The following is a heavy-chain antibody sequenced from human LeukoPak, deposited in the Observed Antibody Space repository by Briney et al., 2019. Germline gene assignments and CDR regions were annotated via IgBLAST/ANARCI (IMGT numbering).Heavy chain of an antibody. J-gene: IGHJ4*02. CDR1: GGSFSGYY. CDR3: ARVGFDWLLYLDY. D-gene: IGHD3-9*01. V-gene: IGHV4-34*01. CDR2: INHSGST. Sequence: PSETLSLTCAVYGGSFSGYYWSWIRQPPGKGLEWIGEINHSGSTNYNPSLKSRVTISVDTSKNQFSLKLSSVTAADTAVYYCARVGFDWLLYLDYWGQGTLVTVSS.